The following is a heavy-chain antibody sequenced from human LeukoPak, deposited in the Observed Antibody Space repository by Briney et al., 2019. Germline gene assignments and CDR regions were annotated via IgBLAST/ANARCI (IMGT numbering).Heavy chain of an antibody. D-gene: IGHD1-14*01. CDR1: GFTFSSYG. V-gene: IGHV3-30*02. J-gene: IGHJ4*02. Sequence: GSLRLSCAASGFTFSSYGMHWVRQAPGKGLEWVAFIRYDGSNKYYADSVKGRFTISRDNSKNTLYLQMNSLRAEDTAVYYCAKVPDRSVYYFDYWGQGTLVTVSS. CDR3: AKVPDRSVYYFDY. CDR2: IRYDGSNK.